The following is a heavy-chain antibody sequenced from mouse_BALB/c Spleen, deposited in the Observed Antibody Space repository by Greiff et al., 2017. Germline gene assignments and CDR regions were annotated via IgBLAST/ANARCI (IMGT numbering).Heavy chain of an antibody. CDR2: ISYDGSN. CDR3: AREDYDAFAD. V-gene: IGHV3-6*02. J-gene: IGHJ3*01. Sequence: ESGPGLVKPSQSLSLTCSVTGYSITSGYYWNWIRQFPGNKLEWMGYISYDGSNNYNPSLKNRISITRDTSKNQFFLKLNSVTTEDTATYYCAREDYDAFADWGQGTLVTVSA. CDR1: GYSITSGYY. D-gene: IGHD2-4*01.